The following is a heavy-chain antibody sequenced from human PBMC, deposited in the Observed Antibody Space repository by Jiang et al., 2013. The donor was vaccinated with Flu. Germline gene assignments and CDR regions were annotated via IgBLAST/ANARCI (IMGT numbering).Heavy chain of an antibody. Sequence: PSETLSLTCTVSGGSISSSSYYWGWIRQPPGKGLEWIGSIYYSGSTYYNPSLKSRVTISVDTSKNQFSLKLSSVTAADTAVYYCARRWGGNTMGYSYGYYFDYWGQGTLVTVSS. V-gene: IGHV4-39*01. CDR1: GGSISSSSYY. CDR3: ARRWGGNTMGYSYGYYFDY. D-gene: IGHD5-18*01. J-gene: IGHJ4*02. CDR2: IYYSGST.